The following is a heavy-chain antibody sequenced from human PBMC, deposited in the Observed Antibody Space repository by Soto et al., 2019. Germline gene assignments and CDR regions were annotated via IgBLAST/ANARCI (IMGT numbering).Heavy chain of an antibody. V-gene: IGHV3-74*01. CDR2: IKTDGYAA. CDR1: GFTFDSHW. D-gene: IGHD3-3*01. CDR3: VRESGVAADC. Sequence: ESRGVLVQPGGSLTLSCVASGFTFDSHWMHWVRQATGEGLVWVSRIKTDGYAAAYADSVKGRFTISRDNTKNPVYLQMSRLRAEDTAVYFCVRESGVAADCWGQGTVVTVSS. J-gene: IGHJ4*02.